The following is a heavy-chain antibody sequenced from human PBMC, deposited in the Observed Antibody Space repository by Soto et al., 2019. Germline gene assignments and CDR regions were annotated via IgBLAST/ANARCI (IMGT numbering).Heavy chain of an antibody. CDR2: ISSSSSYI. D-gene: IGHD3-9*01. V-gene: IGHV3-21*01. CDR1: GFTFSIYI. CDR3: ARDGSDYDILTGYLDPTKAYYYGMDV. J-gene: IGHJ6*02. Sequence: GGSLRLSCASCGFTFSIYIMNWVRQATGKGLEWVSSISSSSSYIYYADSVKGRFTISRDNAKNSLYLQMNSLRAEDTAVYYCARDGSDYDILTGYLDPTKAYYYGMDVWGQGTTVTVSS.